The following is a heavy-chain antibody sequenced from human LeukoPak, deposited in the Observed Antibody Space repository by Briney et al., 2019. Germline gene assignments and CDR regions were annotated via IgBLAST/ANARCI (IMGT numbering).Heavy chain of an antibody. CDR1: GFTFSSYS. V-gene: IGHV3-30*18. CDR3: AKVGLTVTTILDYFDY. CDR2: ISYDGTNT. D-gene: IGHD4-11*01. J-gene: IGHJ4*02. Sequence: GGSLRLSCAASGFTFSSYSMNWVRQAPGKGLEWVALISYDGTNTYYAESVKGRFTISRDNSKNTLYLQMNSLRPEDTAVYYCAKVGLTVTTILDYFDYWGQGTLVTVSS.